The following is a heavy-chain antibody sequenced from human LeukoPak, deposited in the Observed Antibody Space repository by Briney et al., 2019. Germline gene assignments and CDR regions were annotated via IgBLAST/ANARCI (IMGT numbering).Heavy chain of an antibody. D-gene: IGHD3-9*01. CDR3: ARQYYDILTGYYTDYSFDY. J-gene: IGHJ4*02. CDR1: GGSICSSSYY. Sequence: PSETLSLTCTVSGGSICSSSYYWGWIRQPPGQGLEWIGSIYYSGSTYYNPSLKSRVTISVDTSKNQFSLKLSSVTAADTAVYYCARQYYDILTGYYTDYSFDYWGQGTLVTVSS. CDR2: IYYSGST. V-gene: IGHV4-39*01.